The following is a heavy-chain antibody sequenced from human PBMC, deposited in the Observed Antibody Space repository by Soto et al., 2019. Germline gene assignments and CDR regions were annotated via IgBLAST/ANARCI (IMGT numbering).Heavy chain of an antibody. CDR1: GFTFSSYA. Sequence: QVQLVESGGGVVQPGRSLRLSCAASGFTFSSYAIHWVRQAPGRGLEWVAIISYDGSNKYYADSVKGRFTISRDNSKNTLYLQMNSLRAEDTAVYYCARDPLGYCSGGSCLFDYWGQGTLVTVSS. D-gene: IGHD2-15*01. V-gene: IGHV3-30-3*01. CDR3: ARDPLGYCSGGSCLFDY. CDR2: ISYDGSNK. J-gene: IGHJ4*02.